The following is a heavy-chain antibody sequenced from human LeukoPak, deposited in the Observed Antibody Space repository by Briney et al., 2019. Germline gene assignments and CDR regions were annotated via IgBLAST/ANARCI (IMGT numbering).Heavy chain of an antibody. CDR1: GGTFSSYA. CDR2: IIPIFGTA. Sequence: PVKVSCKASGGTFSSYAISWVRQAPGQGLEWMGRIIPIFGTANYAQKFQGRVTITTDESTSTAYMELSSLRSEDTAVYYCAREVDRAITIFGVVNHFDYWGQGTLVTVSS. J-gene: IGHJ4*02. CDR3: AREVDRAITIFGVVNHFDY. D-gene: IGHD3-3*01. V-gene: IGHV1-69*05.